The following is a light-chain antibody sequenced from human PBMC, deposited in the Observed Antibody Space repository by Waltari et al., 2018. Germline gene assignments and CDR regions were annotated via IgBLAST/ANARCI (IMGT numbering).Light chain of an antibody. J-gene: IGLJ2*01. V-gene: IGLV3-19*01. Sequence: SSELTQDPAVSVAMGQPVRITCQGDSLRSYYASWYQQRPGQAPILVIYDKNNRPPGVPDRFSGSSSHNTGSLTITGAQAEDEASYYCHSRDASGVAGSFGGGTKLTVL. CDR3: HSRDASGVAGS. CDR2: DKN. CDR1: SLRSYY.